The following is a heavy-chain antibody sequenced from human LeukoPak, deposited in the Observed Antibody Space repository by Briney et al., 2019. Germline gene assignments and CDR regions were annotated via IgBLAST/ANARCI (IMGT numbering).Heavy chain of an antibody. Sequence: GGSLRLSCAASGFTFSGYGMHWVRQAPGKGLEYVSTMSSNGDYTYYANSVKGRFTISRDNAKNSLYLQMKGLRAEDTAVYYCSSQPAVLDLDCWGQGALVTVSS. CDR1: GFTFSGYG. V-gene: IGHV3-64*01. J-gene: IGHJ4*02. CDR2: MSSNGDYT. CDR3: SSQPAVLDLDC. D-gene: IGHD6-19*01.